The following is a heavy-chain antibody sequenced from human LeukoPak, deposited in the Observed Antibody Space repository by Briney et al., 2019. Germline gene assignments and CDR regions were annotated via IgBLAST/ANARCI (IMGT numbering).Heavy chain of an antibody. D-gene: IGHD3-22*01. CDR1: GFSFSSYW. Sequence: GGSLRLSRAASGFSFSSYWMHWVRQAPGKGLVWVSRIKSDGKTNYADSVKGRFTISRDNAKNTVSLQMNSLRAEDTGVYYCARAPSEIGGYYPEYFRHWGQGTLVTVSS. CDR3: ARAPSEIGGYYPEYFRH. CDR2: IKSDGKT. J-gene: IGHJ1*01. V-gene: IGHV3-74*01.